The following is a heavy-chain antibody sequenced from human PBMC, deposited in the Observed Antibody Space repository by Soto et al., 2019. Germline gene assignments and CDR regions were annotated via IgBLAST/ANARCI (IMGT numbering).Heavy chain of an antibody. V-gene: IGHV3-53*04. J-gene: IGHJ4*02. Sequence: EVQLVESGGGLVQPGGSLRLSCAASGFTVSSNYMSWVRQAPGKGLEWVSVIYSGGSTYYADSVKGRFTISRHNSKNTLYLQMNSLRGEDTAVYYCGRDRPYCSGGSGYSFDYWGQGTLVTVSS. CDR2: IYSGGST. D-gene: IGHD2-15*01. CDR3: GRDRPYCSGGSGYSFDY. CDR1: GFTVSSNY.